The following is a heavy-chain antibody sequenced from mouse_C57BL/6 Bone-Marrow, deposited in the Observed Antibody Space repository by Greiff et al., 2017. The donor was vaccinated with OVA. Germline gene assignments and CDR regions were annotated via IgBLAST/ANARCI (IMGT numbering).Heavy chain of an antibody. CDR1: GYTFTSYG. CDR3: ARRGLSFAY. Sequence: QVQLKESGAELARPGASVKLSCKASGYTFTSYGISWVKQRTGQGLEWIGEIYPRSGSTYYNEKFKGKATLTADKSSSTAYMQLRSLTSEDSAVYFCARRGLSFAYWGQGTLVTVSA. J-gene: IGHJ3*01. CDR2: IYPRSGST. V-gene: IGHV1-81*01. D-gene: IGHD3-1*01.